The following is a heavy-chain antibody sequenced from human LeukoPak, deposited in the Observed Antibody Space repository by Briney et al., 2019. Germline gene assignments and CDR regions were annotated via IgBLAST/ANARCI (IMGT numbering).Heavy chain of an antibody. Sequence: PSETLSLTCTVSGGSISSGDYFWSWIRQPPGKGLEWIGYIYYSGSTYYNPSLKSRVTISVDTSKNQFSLKLSSVTAADTAVYYCARAVRPRYFDYWGQGTLVTVSS. CDR3: ARAVRPRYFDY. V-gene: IGHV4-30-4*01. D-gene: IGHD1-14*01. CDR2: IYYSGST. CDR1: GGSISSGDYF. J-gene: IGHJ4*02.